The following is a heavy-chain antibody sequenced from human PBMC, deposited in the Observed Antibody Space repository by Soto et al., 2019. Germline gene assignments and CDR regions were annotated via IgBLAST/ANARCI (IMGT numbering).Heavy chain of an antibody. J-gene: IGHJ6*02. CDR1: GFTFSSYA. D-gene: IGHD2-2*01. CDR3: ARYIPGVRYYGMDV. CDR2: IGESGTPT. Sequence: GGSLRLSCAAFGFTFSSYAMKWVRQAPGKGLEWVSLIGESGTPTYYADSVKGRFTISRDNSGNTLFLEMYSLRAEDTAVYYCARYIPGVRYYGMDVWGQGTTVTVSS. V-gene: IGHV3-23*01.